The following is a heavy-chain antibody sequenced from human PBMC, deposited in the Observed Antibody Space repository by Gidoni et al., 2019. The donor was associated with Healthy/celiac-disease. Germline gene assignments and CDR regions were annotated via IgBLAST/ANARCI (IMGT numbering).Heavy chain of an antibody. CDR2: IYYSGST. J-gene: IGHJ4*02. V-gene: IGHV4-59*01. Sequence: QVQLQESGPGLVKPSETLSLTCTVSGGSISSYYWSWIRQPPGKGLEWIGYIYYSGSTNYNPSLKSRVTISVDTSKNQFSLKLSSVTAADTAVYYCARDPLGGSDYWGQGTLVTVSS. CDR3: ARDPLGGSDY. CDR1: GGSISSYY. D-gene: IGHD1-26*01.